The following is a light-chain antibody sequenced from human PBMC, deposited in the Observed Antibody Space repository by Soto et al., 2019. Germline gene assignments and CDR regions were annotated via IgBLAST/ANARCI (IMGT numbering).Light chain of an antibody. J-gene: IGLJ2*01. Sequence: QSALTQPPSASGSPGQSVTISCTGTSSDVGGYDYVYWYQQYPGKAPKLLVYEVTTRPSGVPDRFSGSKSGNTASLTVSGLQPEDEADYYCSSYAGSNNLHVVFGGGTKLTVL. CDR1: SSDVGGYDY. CDR3: SSYAGSNNLHVV. V-gene: IGLV2-8*01. CDR2: EVT.